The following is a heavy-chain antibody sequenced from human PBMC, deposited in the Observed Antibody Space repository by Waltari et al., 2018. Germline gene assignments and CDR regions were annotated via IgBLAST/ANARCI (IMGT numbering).Heavy chain of an antibody. CDR1: GGSISSYS. Sequence: QVQLQESGPGLVKPSETLSLTCTVSGGSISSYSWSWIRQPPGKGLEWIGYIYYSGSTNYNPSLKSRVTISVDTSKNQFSLKLSSVTAADTAVYYCARLGEYSSSSAWGQGTMVTVSS. CDR2: IYYSGST. J-gene: IGHJ3*01. CDR3: ARLGEYSSSSA. D-gene: IGHD6-6*01. V-gene: IGHV4-59*08.